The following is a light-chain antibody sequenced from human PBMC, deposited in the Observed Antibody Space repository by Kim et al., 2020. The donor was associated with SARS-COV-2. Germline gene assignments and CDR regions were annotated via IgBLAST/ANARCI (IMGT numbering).Light chain of an antibody. CDR1: SGHSSYT. Sequence: PVHATFTLGSGHSSYTSGWHQEPPEKGPRYLMKLNSDGSHSKGDGIPDRFSGSSSGAERYPTISSLQSEDEADYYCQTWGTGIVVFGGGTKLTVL. J-gene: IGLJ2*01. CDR2: LNSDGSH. V-gene: IGLV4-69*01. CDR3: QTWGTGIVV.